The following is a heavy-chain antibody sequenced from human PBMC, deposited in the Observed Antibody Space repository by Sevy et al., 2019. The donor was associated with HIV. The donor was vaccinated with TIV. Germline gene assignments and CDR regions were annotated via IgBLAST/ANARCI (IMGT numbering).Heavy chain of an antibody. CDR3: ASQYNSNAPIYYYFYYMDV. CDR2: VNPNSGRT. J-gene: IGHJ6*03. Sequence: ASVKVSCKASGSTLSDYFMHWVRQAPGQGLEWMGWVNPNSGRTKYAPKFQDRVTMTRDTSTSTAYMELNRLTSDDTAVYYCASQYNSNAPIYYYFYYMDVWGDGTTVTVSS. CDR1: GSTLSDYF. D-gene: IGHD1-1*01. V-gene: IGHV1-2*02.